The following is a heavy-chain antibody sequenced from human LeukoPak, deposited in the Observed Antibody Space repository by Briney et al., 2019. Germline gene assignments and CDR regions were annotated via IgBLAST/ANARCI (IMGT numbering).Heavy chain of an antibody. CDR3: ARAAYYYDSSGYESFDY. J-gene: IGHJ4*02. D-gene: IGHD3-22*01. V-gene: IGHV1-46*01. CDR2: INPSGGST. CDR1: GYTFTSYY. Sequence: GASVKVSCKASGYTFTSYYMHWVRQAPGQGLEWMGIINPSGGSTSYAQKFQGRVTMTRDTSTSAVYMELSSLRSEDTAVYYCARAAYYYDSSGYESFDYWGQGTLVTVSS.